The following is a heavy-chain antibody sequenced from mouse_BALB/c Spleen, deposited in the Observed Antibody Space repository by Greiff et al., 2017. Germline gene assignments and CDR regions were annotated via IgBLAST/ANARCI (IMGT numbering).Heavy chain of an antibody. J-gene: IGHJ4*01. CDR3: AERAGTAMDY. Sequence: EVKLVESGPGLVKPSQSLSLTCTVTGYSITSDYAWNWIRQFPGNKLEWMGYISYSGSTSYNPSLKSRISITRDTSKNQFFLQLNSVTTEDTATYYCAERAGTAMDYWGQGTSVTVSS. CDR2: ISYSGST. V-gene: IGHV3-2*02. D-gene: IGHD4-1*01. CDR1: GYSITSDYA.